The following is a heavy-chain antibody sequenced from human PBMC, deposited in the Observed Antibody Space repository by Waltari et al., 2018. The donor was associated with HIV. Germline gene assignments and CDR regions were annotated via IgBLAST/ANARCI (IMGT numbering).Heavy chain of an antibody. V-gene: IGHV1-18*01. Sequence: QVQLVQSGAEVKKPGASVKVSCKASGYTFTSYGISWVRQAPGQGLEWMGWIIAYNGNTNDAQKLQGGVTMTTDTSTSTAYMELRSLRSDDTAVYYCARDPPYSSSWPQYYYYYYMDVWGKGTTVTVSS. CDR3: ARDPPYSSSWPQYYYYYYMDV. CDR2: IIAYNGNT. D-gene: IGHD6-13*01. CDR1: GYTFTSYG. J-gene: IGHJ6*03.